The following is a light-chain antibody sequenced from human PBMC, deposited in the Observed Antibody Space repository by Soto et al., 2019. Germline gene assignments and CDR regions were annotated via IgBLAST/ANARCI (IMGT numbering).Light chain of an antibody. CDR1: HVVIAN. Sequence: EMVLTQSPGTLSLSPGERATPSCSSSHVVIANFLAWYQKKPGKAPRLLIHGASTRATGIPARLSGSGYGTELTLTISSMQSEDFEIYYCQQYNNWPITFGHGTRLEIK. J-gene: IGKJ5*01. V-gene: IGKV3-15*01. CDR2: GAS. CDR3: QQYNNWPIT.